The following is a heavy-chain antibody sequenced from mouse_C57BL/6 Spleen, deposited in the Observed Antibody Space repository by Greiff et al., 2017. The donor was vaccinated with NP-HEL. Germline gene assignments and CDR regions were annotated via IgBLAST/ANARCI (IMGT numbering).Heavy chain of an antibody. CDR2: IYPGDGDT. CDR3: ARSRDGYYPWFAY. CDR1: GYAFSSYW. D-gene: IGHD2-3*01. J-gene: IGHJ3*01. V-gene: IGHV1-80*01. Sequence: QVQLQQSGAELVKPGASVKISCKASGYAFSSYWMNWVKQRPGKGLEWIGQIYPGDGDTNYNGKFKGKATLTADKSSSTAYMQLSSLTSEDSAVYFCARSRDGYYPWFAYWGQGTLVTVSA.